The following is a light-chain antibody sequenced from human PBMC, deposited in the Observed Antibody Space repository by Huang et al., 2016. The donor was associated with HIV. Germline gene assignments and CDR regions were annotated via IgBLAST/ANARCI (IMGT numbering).Light chain of an antibody. CDR3: QQYGDSPPYT. V-gene: IGKV3-20*01. Sequence: IVLTQSPGTLSLSPGETATLSCRASQSVRSNYVAWYQQKPGQAPRLLIYGASNRATGIPDRFSGSGSGTDFSLIINRLQPEDFAVYYCQQYGDSPPYTFGQGAKLEIK. J-gene: IGKJ2*01. CDR2: GAS. CDR1: QSVRSNY.